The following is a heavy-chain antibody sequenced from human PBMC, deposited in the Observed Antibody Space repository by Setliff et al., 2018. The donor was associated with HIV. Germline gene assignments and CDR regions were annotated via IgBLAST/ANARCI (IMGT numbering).Heavy chain of an antibody. CDR3: ARAPSYGSGTYSAAGF. D-gene: IGHD3-10*01. V-gene: IGHV1-3*01. Sequence: GASVKVSCKASGYTFTNYAIHWVRQAPGQGLEWMGWINAGNGNTESSKKFQGRVTITRETSATTAYMELSSLTPEDTAIYFCARAPSYGSGTYSAAGFWGQGTLVTVSS. CDR1: GYTFTNYA. CDR2: INAGNGNT. J-gene: IGHJ4*02.